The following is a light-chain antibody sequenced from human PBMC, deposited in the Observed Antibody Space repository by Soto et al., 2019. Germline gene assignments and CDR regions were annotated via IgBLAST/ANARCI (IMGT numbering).Light chain of an antibody. J-gene: IGKJ1*01. CDR3: QHLYCYSEA. CDR2: KAS. Sequence: DIQMTQSPSTLSGSVGDRVTITCRASQTISSWLAWYQQKPGKAPKLLIYKASTLKSGVPSRLSRRGSGEQFALTLSSLQPGDFGTYYGQHLYCYSEAFGQGTKVELK. V-gene: IGKV1-5*03. CDR1: QTISSW.